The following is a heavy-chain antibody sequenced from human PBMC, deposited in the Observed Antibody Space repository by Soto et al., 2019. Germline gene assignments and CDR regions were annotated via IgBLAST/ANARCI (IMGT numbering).Heavy chain of an antibody. CDR1: GYTFTSYG. CDR3: ARDIVVVPAAMRGYYYYGMDV. Sequence: ASVKVSCKASGYTFTSYGISWVRQAPGQGLEWMGWISAYNGNTNYAQKLQGRVTMTTDTSTSTAYMELRSLRSDDTAVYYCARDIVVVPAAMRGYYYYGMDVWGQGTTVTVSS. CDR2: ISAYNGNT. V-gene: IGHV1-18*01. J-gene: IGHJ6*02. D-gene: IGHD2-2*01.